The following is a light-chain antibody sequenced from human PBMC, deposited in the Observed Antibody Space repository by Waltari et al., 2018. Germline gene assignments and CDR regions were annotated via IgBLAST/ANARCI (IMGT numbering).Light chain of an antibody. V-gene: IGKV3-20*01. CDR1: QSVTSIS. J-gene: IGKJ4*01. CDR3: QQYDGSAVT. CDR2: STS. Sequence: TVLTQSPDTLSLSPGERATLSCRASQSVTSISLAWYQQKPGQAPRLLIYSTSSRATGFSDRFSGSGSGTDFTLTINRLEPEDSAVYHCQQYDGSAVTFGGGTRVEIK.